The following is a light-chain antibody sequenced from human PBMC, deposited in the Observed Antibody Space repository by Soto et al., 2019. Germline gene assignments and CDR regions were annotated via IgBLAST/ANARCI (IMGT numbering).Light chain of an antibody. V-gene: IGLV2-23*02. CDR3: CSYAGSSFYV. J-gene: IGLJ1*01. Sequence: QSVLTQPPSVSGSPGQSITISCPGTSSDVGSYNLVSWYQQHPGKAPKLMIYEVSKRPSGVSNRFSGSKSGNTASLTISGLQAEDEADYYCCSYAGSSFYVFGTGTKVTVL. CDR2: EVS. CDR1: SSDVGSYNL.